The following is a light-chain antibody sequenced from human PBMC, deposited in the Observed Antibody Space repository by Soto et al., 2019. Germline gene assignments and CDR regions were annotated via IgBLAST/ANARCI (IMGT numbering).Light chain of an antibody. Sequence: QSVLTQPPSASGSPGQSVTISCTGTSSDVGGYNYVSWYQQHPGKAPKLMIYEGSKRPSGVPDRFSGSKSGTTASLTICGLQSEDEADYYCAAWDDSLSGYVFGTGTKVTVL. CDR3: AAWDDSLSGYV. CDR1: SSDVGGYNY. J-gene: IGLJ1*01. CDR2: EGS. V-gene: IGLV2-8*01.